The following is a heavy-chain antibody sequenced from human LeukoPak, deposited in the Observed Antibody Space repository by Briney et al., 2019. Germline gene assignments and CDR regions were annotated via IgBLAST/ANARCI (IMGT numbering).Heavy chain of an antibody. CDR1: GFTFDDYA. V-gene: IGHV3-43D*03. J-gene: IGHJ4*02. D-gene: IGHD3-22*01. Sequence: GGSLRLSCAASGFTFDDYAMHWVRQAPGKGLEWVSLISWDGGSTYYADSVKGRFTISRDNSKNSLYLQMNSLRAEDTALYYCAKAKYYDSSGHCFDYWGQGTLVTVSS. CDR3: AKAKYYDSSGHCFDY. CDR2: ISWDGGST.